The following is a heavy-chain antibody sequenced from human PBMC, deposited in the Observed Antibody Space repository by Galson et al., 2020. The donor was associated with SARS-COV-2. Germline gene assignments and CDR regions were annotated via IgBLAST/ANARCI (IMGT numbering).Heavy chain of an antibody. D-gene: IGHD3-16*01. CDR1: GGSISSGGYY. J-gene: IGHJ4*02. Sequence: SETLSLTCTVSGGSISSGGYYWSWIRQHPGKGLEWIGYIYYSGSTYYNPSLKSRVTISVDTSKNQFSLKLSSVTAADTAVYYCARDLGPAEGAASYVDDWGQGTLVTVSS. CDR3: ARDLGPAEGAASYVDD. CDR2: IYYSGST. V-gene: IGHV4-31*03.